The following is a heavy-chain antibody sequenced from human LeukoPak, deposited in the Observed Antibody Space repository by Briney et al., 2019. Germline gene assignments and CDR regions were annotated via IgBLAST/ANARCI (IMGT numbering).Heavy chain of an antibody. CDR1: GYTFTGYY. D-gene: IGHD3-22*01. J-gene: IGHJ4*02. CDR3: ASGYYDSSGYYPARY. V-gene: IGHV1-2*02. CDR2: INPNSGGT. Sequence: ASVKVSCKASGYTFTGYYMHWVRQAPGQGLEWMGWINPNSGGTNYAQKFQGRVTMTRDTSISTAYMELSRLRSDDTAVYYCASGYYDSSGYYPARYWDQGTLVTVSS.